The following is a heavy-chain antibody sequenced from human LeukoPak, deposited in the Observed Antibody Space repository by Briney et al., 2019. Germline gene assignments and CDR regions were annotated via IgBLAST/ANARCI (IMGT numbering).Heavy chain of an antibody. CDR3: AGDLYSSSWYGYYYYYGMDV. J-gene: IGHJ6*02. CDR2: INSDGSST. Sequence: GSLRLSCAASGFTFSSYWMHWVRQAPGKGLVWVSRINSDGSSTSYADSVKGRFTISRDNAKNTLYLQMNSLRAEDTAVYYCAGDLYSSSWYGYYYYYGMDVWGQGTTVTVSS. V-gene: IGHV3-74*01. CDR1: GFTFSSYW. D-gene: IGHD6-13*01.